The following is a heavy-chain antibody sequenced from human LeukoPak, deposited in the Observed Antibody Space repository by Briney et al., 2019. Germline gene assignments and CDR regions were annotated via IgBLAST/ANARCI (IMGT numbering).Heavy chain of an antibody. Sequence: ASVKVSCKASGYTFTSYDINWVRQATGQGLEWMGWMNPNSGNTGYAQKFQGRVTMTRNTSISTAYMELSSLGSEDTAVYYCARGRGIAAAWNWFDPWGQGTLVTVSS. D-gene: IGHD6-13*01. J-gene: IGHJ5*02. CDR3: ARGRGIAAAWNWFDP. CDR1: GYTFTSYD. V-gene: IGHV1-8*01. CDR2: MNPNSGNT.